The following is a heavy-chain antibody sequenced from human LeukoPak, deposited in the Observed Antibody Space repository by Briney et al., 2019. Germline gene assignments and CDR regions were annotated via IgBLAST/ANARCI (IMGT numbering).Heavy chain of an antibody. Sequence: PGGSLRLSCVVSEFTVSGSYMSWVRQAPGKGLQWVSAISGSGGSTYYADSVKGRFTISRDNSKNTLYLQMNSLRAEDTAAYYCAKDSGYDFWSGYYRKRVRWGHGDYYYGMDVWGQGTTVTVPS. J-gene: IGHJ6*02. CDR1: EFTVSGSY. V-gene: IGHV3-23*01. CDR2: ISGSGGST. CDR3: AKDSGYDFWSGYYRKRVRWGHGDYYYGMDV. D-gene: IGHD3-3*01.